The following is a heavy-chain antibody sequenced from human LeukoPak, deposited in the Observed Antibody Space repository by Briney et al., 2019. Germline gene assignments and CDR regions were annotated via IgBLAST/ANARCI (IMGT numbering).Heavy chain of an antibody. Sequence: SSETLSLTCTVSGGPINDYYWSWLRPSPGKGLEWIGYIHSSGRTNSNPSLKSRVTIAVDTSKNQFSLNVRAVTAADTAVYYCARDTYDYGSGYIDYFDYWGRGILVTVSS. CDR3: ARDTYDYGSGYIDYFDY. CDR1: GGPINDYY. CDR2: IHSSGRT. D-gene: IGHD3-22*01. J-gene: IGHJ4*02. V-gene: IGHV4-59*12.